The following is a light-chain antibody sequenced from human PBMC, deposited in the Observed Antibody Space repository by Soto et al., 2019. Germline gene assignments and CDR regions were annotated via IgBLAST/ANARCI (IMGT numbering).Light chain of an antibody. V-gene: IGKV3-20*01. J-gene: IGKJ1*01. CDR3: QQYGRPWT. CDR1: QSVSSSL. Sequence: ENVLTQSPGTLSLSPGERATLSCRASQSVSSSLLAWYQQKPGQTPRLLIYGASSRATGIPDRFSGSGSGTDFTITISNLEPEDVAVYYCQQYGRPWTFGQGTKVEIK. CDR2: GAS.